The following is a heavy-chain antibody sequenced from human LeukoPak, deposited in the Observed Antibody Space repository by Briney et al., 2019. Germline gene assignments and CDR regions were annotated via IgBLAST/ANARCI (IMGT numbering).Heavy chain of an antibody. J-gene: IGHJ1*01. V-gene: IGHV3-30-3*01. D-gene: IGHD3-10*01. Sequence: PGGSLRLSCAASGFTFSSYAMHWVRQAPGKGLEWVAVISFDGNNNYYADSVKGRFTISRDNSKNTLYLQMNSLRAEDTAVYYCARDSVVSGIDAEYFQHWGQGTLVTVSS. CDR2: ISFDGNNN. CDR1: GFTFSSYA. CDR3: ARDSVVSGIDAEYFQH.